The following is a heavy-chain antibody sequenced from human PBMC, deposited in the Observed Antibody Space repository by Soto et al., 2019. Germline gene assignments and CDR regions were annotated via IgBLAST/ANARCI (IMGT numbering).Heavy chain of an antibody. V-gene: IGHV4-59*01. D-gene: IGHD3-22*01. CDR2: IYYSGST. CDR3: ARVKIDYYASSGYLGGFDD. CDR1: CGSISSCY. J-gene: IGHJ4*02. Sequence: XESLSLPRNVACGSISSCYWGWIRQPPGKGLDWIGYIYYSGSTNYNPSLKSRVTISVDTSKNQFSLKLSSVTADDTAVYCCARVKIDYYASSGYLGGFDDWGQGTLVTVSS.